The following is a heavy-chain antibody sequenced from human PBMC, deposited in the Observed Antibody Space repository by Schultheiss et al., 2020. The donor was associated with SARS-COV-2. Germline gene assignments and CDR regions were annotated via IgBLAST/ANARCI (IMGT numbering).Heavy chain of an antibody. V-gene: IGHV4-38-2*02. J-gene: IGHJ4*02. D-gene: IGHD6-6*01. Sequence: SETLSLTCAVSGYSISSGYYWGWIRQPPGKGLEWIGSIYHSGSTYYNPSLKSRVTMSVDTSKNQFSLKLSSVTAADTAVYYCARDGSSSSAIAYWGQGTLVTVSS. CDR2: IYHSGST. CDR3: ARDGSSSSAIAY. CDR1: GYSISSGYY.